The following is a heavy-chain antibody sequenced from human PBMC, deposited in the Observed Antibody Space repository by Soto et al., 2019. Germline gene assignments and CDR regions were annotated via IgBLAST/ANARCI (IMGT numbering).Heavy chain of an antibody. Sequence: PWGSLRLSCAPSGFTFSSSGMHWTRQAPGKGLEWVAVIWYDGSNKVYADSVKGRFTISRDNSKNTLYLQMNSLRAEDTAVYYCARDLSGDYGALDTWGQGTMVTVSS. CDR3: ARDLSGDYGALDT. CDR1: GFTFSSSG. CDR2: IWYDGSNK. J-gene: IGHJ3*02. V-gene: IGHV3-33*01. D-gene: IGHD4-17*01.